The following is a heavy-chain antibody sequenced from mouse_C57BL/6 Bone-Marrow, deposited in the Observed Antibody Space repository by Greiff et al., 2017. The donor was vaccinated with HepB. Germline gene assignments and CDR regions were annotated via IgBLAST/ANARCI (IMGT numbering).Heavy chain of an antibody. CDR2: INSDGGST. CDR3: ARHWTITTVVDFDY. V-gene: IGHV5-2*01. CDR1: EYEFPSHD. J-gene: IGHJ2*01. D-gene: IGHD1-1*01. Sequence: EVQGVESGGGLVQPGESLKLSCESNEYEFPSHDMSWVRKTPEKRLELVAAINSDGGSTYYPDTMERRFIISRDNTKKTLYLQMSRLRSEDTALYYCARHWTITTVVDFDYWGQGTTLTVSS.